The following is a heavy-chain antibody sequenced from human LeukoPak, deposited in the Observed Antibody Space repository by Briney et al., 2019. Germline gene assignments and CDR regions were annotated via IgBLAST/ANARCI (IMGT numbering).Heavy chain of an antibody. CDR2: INHSGST. CDR1: GGSLSGYY. V-gene: IGHV4-34*01. J-gene: IGHJ5*02. Sequence: PSETLSLTCAVYGGSLSGYYWSWIRQPPGKGLEWIGEINHSGSTNYNPSLKSRVTISVDTSKNQFSLKLSSVTAADTAVYYCARRRLGGNWNSKEGAWFDPWGQGTLVTVSS. CDR3: ARRRLGGNWNSKEGAWFDP. D-gene: IGHD1-7*01.